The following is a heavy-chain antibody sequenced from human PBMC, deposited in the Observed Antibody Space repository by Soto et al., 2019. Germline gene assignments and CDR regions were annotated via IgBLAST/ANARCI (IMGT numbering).Heavy chain of an antibody. V-gene: IGHV1-69*13. J-gene: IGHJ4*02. CDR1: GGTFSSYA. CDR2: IIPIFGTA. D-gene: IGHD3-3*01. CDR3: ARVPFGVTSFLDY. Sequence: SVKVSCKASGGTFSSYAISWVRQAPGQGLEWMGGIIPIFGTANYAQKFQGRVTITADESTSTAYMELSSLRSEDTAVYYCARVPFGVTSFLDYWGQGTLVTVSS.